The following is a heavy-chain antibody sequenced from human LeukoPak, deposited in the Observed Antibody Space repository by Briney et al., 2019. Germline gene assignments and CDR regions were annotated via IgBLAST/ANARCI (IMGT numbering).Heavy chain of an antibody. D-gene: IGHD5-18*01. V-gene: IGHV3-7*01. CDR3: ARHLSGITGYTYGRGTDY. J-gene: IGHJ4*02. CDR2: IKKDGSEK. Sequence: PGGSLRLSCAASGFTFSSYWMSWVRQAPGEGLEWVANIKKDGSEKYYVDSVKGRFTISRDNAKKSLYLQMNSLRAEDTAVYYCARHLSGITGYTYGRGTDYWGQGTLLTVSS. CDR1: GFTFSSYW.